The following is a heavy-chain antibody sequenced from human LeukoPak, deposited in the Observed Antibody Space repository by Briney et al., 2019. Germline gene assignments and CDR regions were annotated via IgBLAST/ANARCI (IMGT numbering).Heavy chain of an antibody. Sequence: GGSLRLSCTGSGXTFGDYGMSWVRQAPGKGLEWVGFIRSKAYGGTTEYAASVKGRFTISRDDSKSIAYLQMNSLKTEDTAVYYCSNSYCGGDCYSGGYFDYWGQGTLVTVSS. CDR1: GXTFGDYG. D-gene: IGHD2-21*02. J-gene: IGHJ4*02. V-gene: IGHV3-49*04. CDR3: SNSYCGGDCYSGGYFDY. CDR2: IRSKAYGGTT.